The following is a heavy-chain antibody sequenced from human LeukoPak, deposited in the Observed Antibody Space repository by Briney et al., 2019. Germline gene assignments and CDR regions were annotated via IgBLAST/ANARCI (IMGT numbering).Heavy chain of an antibody. V-gene: IGHV3-20*04. CDR3: ARAVCPTIKFCDSSYFMDV. D-gene: IGHD6-6*01. Sequence: GGSLRLSCAASGFTFNNAWMSWVRQAPGKGLEWVAGINWNGASTGYADSVRGRFTISRDNAKNSLYLQMSSLRAEDTALYYCARAVCPTIKFCDSSYFMDVWGKGTTVNVS. J-gene: IGHJ6*03. CDR1: GFTFNNAW. CDR2: INWNGAST.